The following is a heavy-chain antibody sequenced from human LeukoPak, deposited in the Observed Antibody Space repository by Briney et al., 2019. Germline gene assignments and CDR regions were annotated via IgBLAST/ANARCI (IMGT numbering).Heavy chain of an antibody. D-gene: IGHD5-12*01. CDR1: GGSISSSSYY. CDR2: IYYSGST. CDR3: ARVGSGIVATIGDYFDY. Sequence: SETLSLTCTVSGGSISSSSYYWGWIRQPPGKGLEWIGSIYYSGSTYYNPSLKSRVTISVDTSKNQFSLKLSSVTAADTAVYYCARVGSGIVATIGDYFDYWGQGTLVTVSS. J-gene: IGHJ4*02. V-gene: IGHV4-39*07.